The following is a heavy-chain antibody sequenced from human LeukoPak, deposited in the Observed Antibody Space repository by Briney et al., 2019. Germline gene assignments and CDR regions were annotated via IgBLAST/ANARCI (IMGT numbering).Heavy chain of an antibody. D-gene: IGHD4-17*01. CDR3: TRDTGTTGEVKFDP. CDR2: IYTSGST. J-gene: IGHJ5*02. Sequence: SETLSLTCTVSGNSFGDYYWSWIRQPAGKGLEWIGRIYTSGSTTYNPSLKSRVIMSVDTSKSQFSLNLMSVTAADTAVYYCTRDTGTTGEVKFDPWGQGTLVTVSS. CDR1: GNSFGDYY. V-gene: IGHV4-4*07.